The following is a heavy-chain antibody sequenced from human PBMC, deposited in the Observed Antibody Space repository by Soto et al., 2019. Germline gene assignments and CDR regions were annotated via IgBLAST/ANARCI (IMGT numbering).Heavy chain of an antibody. V-gene: IGHV4-59*01. CDR3: ARDSYYDFWSGYSGYYYGMDV. Sequence: SETLSLTCTVSGGSISSYYWSWIRQPPGKGLEWIGYIYYSGSTNYNPSLKSRVTISVDTSKNQFSLKLSSVTAADTAVYYYARDSYYDFWSGYSGYYYGMDVWGQGTTVTVSS. D-gene: IGHD3-3*01. J-gene: IGHJ6*02. CDR2: IYYSGST. CDR1: GGSISSYY.